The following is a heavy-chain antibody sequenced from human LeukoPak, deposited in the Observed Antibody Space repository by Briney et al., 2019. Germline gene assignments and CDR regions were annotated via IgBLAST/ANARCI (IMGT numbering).Heavy chain of an antibody. J-gene: IGHJ6*02. V-gene: IGHV4-59*01. CDR1: GGSISSYY. D-gene: IGHD6-19*01. Sequence: PSETLSLTCTVSGGSISSYYWSWIRQPPGKGLEWIGYIYYSGCTNYNPSLKSRVTISVDTSKNQFSLKLSSVTAADTAVYYCTRDRGIAVAGPYPYYYGMDVWGQGTTVTVSS. CDR2: IYYSGCT. CDR3: TRDRGIAVAGPYPYYYGMDV.